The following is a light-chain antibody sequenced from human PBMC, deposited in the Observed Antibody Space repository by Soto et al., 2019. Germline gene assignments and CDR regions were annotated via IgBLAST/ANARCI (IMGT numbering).Light chain of an antibody. CDR2: DAS. V-gene: IGKV1-5*01. J-gene: IGKJ1*01. Sequence: DIHVTQSPSTLSASVGDRVTITCRASESIGTWLAWYQQKPGKAPNLLIYDASSLQSGVPSRFSGRGSGTEFTLTISSLQPDDFATYYCQQFQSFSRTFGQGTKVDIK. CDR1: ESIGTW. CDR3: QQFQSFSRT.